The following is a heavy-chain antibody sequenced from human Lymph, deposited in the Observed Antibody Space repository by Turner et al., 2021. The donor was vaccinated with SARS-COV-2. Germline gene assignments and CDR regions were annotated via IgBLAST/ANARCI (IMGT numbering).Heavy chain of an antibody. CDR2: ISSSSSYI. D-gene: IGHD4-17*01. V-gene: IGHV3-21*01. CDR3: ARDIPTTADYFDY. Sequence: EVPLVESGGGLVKPGGSLRLSCAAYGFTFSTYSMNWVRQAPGKGLEWISSISSSSSYIYYADSVKGRSTISRDDAKNSLYLQMNSLRAEDTAVYYCARDIPTTADYFDYWGQGTLVTVSS. J-gene: IGHJ4*02. CDR1: GFTFSTYS.